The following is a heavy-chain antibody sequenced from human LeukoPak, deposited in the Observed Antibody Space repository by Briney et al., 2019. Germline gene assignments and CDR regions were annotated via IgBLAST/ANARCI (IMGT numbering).Heavy chain of an antibody. CDR1: GYGFPSYW. V-gene: IGHV5-51*01. J-gene: IGHJ4*02. CDR3: ARSSGSGWSFFDY. D-gene: IGHD6-19*01. Sequence: GESLKISCNGSGYGFPSYWIGWLRQMPGKGLEWMGIIYPADSDARYNPSFQGQVTLSADKSISTAYLQWSSLKASDTAMYYCARSSGSGWSFFDYWGQGTLVTVSS. CDR2: IYPADSDA.